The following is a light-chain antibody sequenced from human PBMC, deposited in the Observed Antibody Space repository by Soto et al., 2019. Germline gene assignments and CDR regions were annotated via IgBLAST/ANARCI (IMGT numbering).Light chain of an antibody. CDR3: QSYDSSNQWV. J-gene: IGLJ3*02. V-gene: IGLV6-57*04. CDR1: SGSIASNY. CDR2: EDN. Sequence: NSMLTQPHSVSESPKKTVTISCTRSSGSIASNYVQWYQQRPGSAPTTVIYEDNQRPSGVPDRFSGSIDSSSNSASLTISGLKTEDEADYYCQSYDSSNQWVFGGGTKLTVL.